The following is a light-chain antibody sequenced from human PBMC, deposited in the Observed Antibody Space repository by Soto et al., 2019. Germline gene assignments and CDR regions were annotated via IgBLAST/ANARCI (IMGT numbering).Light chain of an antibody. V-gene: IGKV1-5*01. J-gene: IGKJ2*01. CDR1: QTTNTW. Sequence: GDRVTITCRASQTTNTWLAWYQQKPGTAPKLLIYDASSLEGGVPSRFSASGSGTEFTLTISSLQPDDLATYYCQQYISFPYTFGKGTKVDIK. CDR2: DAS. CDR3: QQYISFPYT.